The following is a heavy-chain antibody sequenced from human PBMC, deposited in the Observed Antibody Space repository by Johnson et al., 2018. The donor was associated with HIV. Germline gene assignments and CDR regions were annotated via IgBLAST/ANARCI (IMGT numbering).Heavy chain of an antibody. CDR1: GFIFSDYY. CDR2: ISSSANTI. J-gene: IGHJ3*01. D-gene: IGHD3-22*01. V-gene: IGHV3-11*04. Sequence: QVQLVESGGGLVQPGGSLRLSCAASGFIFSDYYMSWIRQAPGKGLEWVSYISSSANTIYYADSVKGRFTISRDNAKNSLYLQMNSLRAEDTAVYYCARDEGYYYDGSGFFDLWGQGTMVTVSS. CDR3: ARDEGYYYDGSGFFDL.